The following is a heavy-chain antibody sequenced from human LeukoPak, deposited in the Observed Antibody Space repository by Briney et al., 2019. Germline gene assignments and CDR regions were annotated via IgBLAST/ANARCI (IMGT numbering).Heavy chain of an antibody. Sequence: KTGGSLRLSCTASGFTFSDSYMTWIRQAPGKGLEWVPYISNSGREINYADSVKGRFTISRDNAMSSLYLQMNSLRVEDTAVYYCGRGHWGLDYWGQGTLVTVSS. V-gene: IGHV3-11*04. CDR3: GRGHWGLDY. CDR2: ISNSGREI. D-gene: IGHD7-27*01. J-gene: IGHJ4*02. CDR1: GFTFSDSY.